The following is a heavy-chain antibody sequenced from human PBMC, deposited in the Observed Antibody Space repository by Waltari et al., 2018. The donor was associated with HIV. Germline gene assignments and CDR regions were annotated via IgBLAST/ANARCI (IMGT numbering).Heavy chain of an antibody. CDR2: INPKSGGG. CDR1: GYTVTDYY. V-gene: IGHV1-2*02. Sequence: QVQLVQSGAEVKKPGASVKVSCKASGYTVTDYYVHWVRQAPGQRLEWMGWINPKSGGGKFAQKFQGRVTMTWDTSITTAYMELHRLRSDDTAVYYCARRSWDLWGQGTLLTVSS. CDR3: ARRSWDL. J-gene: IGHJ5*02.